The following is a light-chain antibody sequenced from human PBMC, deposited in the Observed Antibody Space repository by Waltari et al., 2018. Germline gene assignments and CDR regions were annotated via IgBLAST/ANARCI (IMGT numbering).Light chain of an antibody. CDR3: QQSYIPPRT. CDR1: QSIRMY. V-gene: IGKV1-39*01. Sequence: DIQMTQSPSYLSASVGDRVTITCRASQSIRMYLNWYQQKVGKAPKLLLYSVSSLESEVPSRFSGSGSGTDFTLTISSLQPEDFATYYCQQSYIPPRTFGQGTKLEI. J-gene: IGKJ2*01. CDR2: SVS.